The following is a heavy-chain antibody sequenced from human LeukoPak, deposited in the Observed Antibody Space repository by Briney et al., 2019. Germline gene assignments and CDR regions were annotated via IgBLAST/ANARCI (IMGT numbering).Heavy chain of an antibody. CDR3: ARDREDIVVVVAAETDAFDI. D-gene: IGHD2-15*01. CDR1: GYTFTSYY. CDR2: INPSGGST. V-gene: IGHV1-46*01. J-gene: IGHJ3*02. Sequence: ASAKVSCKASGYTFTSYYMHWVRQAPGQGLEWMGIINPSGGSTSYAQKFQGRVTITRDTSTSTVYMELSSLRSEDTAVYYCARDREDIVVVVAAETDAFDIWGQGTMVTVSS.